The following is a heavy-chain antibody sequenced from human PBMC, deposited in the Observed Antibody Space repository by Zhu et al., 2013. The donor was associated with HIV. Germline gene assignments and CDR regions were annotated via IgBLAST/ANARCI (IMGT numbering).Heavy chain of an antibody. CDR1: GGTFSTHG. J-gene: IGHJ3*02. Sequence: QVQLLQSGAEVKKTGSSVKVSCKASGGTFSTHGISWVRQAPGQGPEWMGWISAYNGNTNYAQKLQGRVTMTTDTSTSTAYMELRSLRSDDTAVYYCASLSGSYFRALDMWGQGTMVTVSS. D-gene: IGHD1-26*01. CDR2: ISAYNGNT. V-gene: IGHV1-18*01. CDR3: ASLSGSYFRALDM.